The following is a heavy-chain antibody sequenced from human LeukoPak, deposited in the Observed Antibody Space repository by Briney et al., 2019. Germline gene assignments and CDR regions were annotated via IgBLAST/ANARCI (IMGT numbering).Heavy chain of an antibody. J-gene: IGHJ4*02. CDR3: AKDIVRNAGSYYHFDY. CDR1: GFTFSSDA. CDR2: ISGGGDTT. V-gene: IGHV3-23*01. Sequence: GGSMRLSCAASGFTFSSDAMSWVRQAPGKGLDWVSTISGGGDTTYYSDSVKGRFTISRDNSKNTLFLQMNSLRAEDTAVYYCAKDIVRNAGSYYHFDYWGQGTLVTVSS. D-gene: IGHD3-10*01.